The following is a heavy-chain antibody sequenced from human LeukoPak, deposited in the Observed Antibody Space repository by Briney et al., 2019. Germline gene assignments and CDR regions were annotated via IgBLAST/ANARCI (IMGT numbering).Heavy chain of an antibody. CDR3: ARDGVAPGLYFDQ. CDR1: GFTFSAHW. V-gene: IGHV3-7*01. D-gene: IGHD6-13*01. CDR2: INQDGNDL. Sequence: GESLRLSCAASGFTFSAHWMSWVRQAPGKGLGWVANINQDGNDLYYADSVKGRFTLSRDNANNSLYLQMNSLRAEDSAVYYCARDGVAPGLYFDQWGQGTLVTVSS. J-gene: IGHJ4*02.